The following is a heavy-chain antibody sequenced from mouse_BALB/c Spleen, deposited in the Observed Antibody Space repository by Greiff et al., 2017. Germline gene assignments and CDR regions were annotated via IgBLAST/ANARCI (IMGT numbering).Heavy chain of an antibody. CDR1: GFTFSSFG. Sequence: EVKVEESGGGLVKPGGSRKLSCAASGFTFSSFGMHWVRQAPEKGLEWVAYISSGSSTIYYADTVKGRFTISRDNPKNTLFLQMTSLRSEDTAMYYCARGGSYSYYAMDYWGQGTSVTVSS. V-gene: IGHV5-17*02. D-gene: IGHD1-1*02. CDR2: ISSGSSTI. CDR3: ARGGSYSYYAMDY. J-gene: IGHJ4*01.